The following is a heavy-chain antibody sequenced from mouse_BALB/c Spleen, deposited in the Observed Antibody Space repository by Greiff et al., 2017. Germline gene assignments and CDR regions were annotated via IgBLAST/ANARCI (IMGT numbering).Heavy chain of an antibody. CDR1: GFTFSSYA. V-gene: IGHV5-6-5*01. Sequence: EVHLVESGGGLVKPGGSLKLSCAASGFTFSSYAMSWVRQTPEKRLEWVASISSGGSTYYPDSVKGRFTISRDNARNILYLQMSSLRSEDTAMYYCARETSTATRDYWGQGTTLTVSS. CDR3: ARETSTATRDY. D-gene: IGHD1-2*01. J-gene: IGHJ2*01. CDR2: ISSGGST.